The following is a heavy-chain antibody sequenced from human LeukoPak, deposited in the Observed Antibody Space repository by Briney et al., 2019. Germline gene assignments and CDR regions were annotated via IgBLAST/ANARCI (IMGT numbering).Heavy chain of an antibody. J-gene: IGHJ4*02. V-gene: IGHV3-30*18. CDR3: AKDSCSSTSCYPFDY. Sequence: GGSLRLSCAASGFTFSSYGMHWVRQAPGKGLEWVAVISYDGSNKYYADSVKGRFTISRDNSKSTLYLQMNSLRAEDTAVYYCAKDSCSSTSCYPFDYWGQGTLVTVSS. CDR2: ISYDGSNK. D-gene: IGHD2-2*01. CDR1: GFTFSSYG.